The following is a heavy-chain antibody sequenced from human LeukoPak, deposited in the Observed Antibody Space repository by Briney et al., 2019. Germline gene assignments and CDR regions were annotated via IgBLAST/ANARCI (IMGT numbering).Heavy chain of an antibody. J-gene: IGHJ3*02. CDR3: ATDLADATYGFDI. CDR2: FIPILGTS. Sequence: SVKVSCKPSGGTFTKFAISWVRQAPGQGLEWVGGFIPILGTSNSPEKFQGRLTVTKDEFTGTAYMELSTLRSEDTAVYYCATDLADATYGFDIWGQGTMVTVSS. CDR1: GGTFTKFA. D-gene: IGHD6-13*01. V-gene: IGHV1-69*05.